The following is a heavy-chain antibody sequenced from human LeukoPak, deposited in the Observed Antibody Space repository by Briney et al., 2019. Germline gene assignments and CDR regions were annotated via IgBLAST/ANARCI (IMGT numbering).Heavy chain of an antibody. Sequence: SETLSLTCAVHGGSFSGFYWTWMRQPPGKELEWIGEIKHGGFTSYHPSLKSRVTMSEDTSNNQFSLKLTSVTAADTAVYYCARGLGEGYPDYWGPGTLVTVSS. CDR1: GGSFSGFY. V-gene: IGHV4-34*01. D-gene: IGHD5-24*01. J-gene: IGHJ4*02. CDR3: ARGLGEGYPDY. CDR2: IKHGGFT.